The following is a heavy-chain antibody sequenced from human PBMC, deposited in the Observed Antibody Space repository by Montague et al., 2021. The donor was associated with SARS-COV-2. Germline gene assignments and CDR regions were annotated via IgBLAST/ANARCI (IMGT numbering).Heavy chain of an antibody. V-gene: IGHV4-39*01. J-gene: IGHJ4*01. Sequence: SETLSLTCTVSGGFISSSSYGWVWVRQPPGKGLVWIGSFYNAGGTYGNPSLKSRVTISVDTSKNQFSLNVTSATAADTAIYYGASHSYIDYGEIAYFDSWGHGILVTVSS. CDR1: GGFISSSSYG. CDR3: ASHSYIDYGEIAYFDS. CDR2: FYNAGGT. D-gene: IGHD4-17*01.